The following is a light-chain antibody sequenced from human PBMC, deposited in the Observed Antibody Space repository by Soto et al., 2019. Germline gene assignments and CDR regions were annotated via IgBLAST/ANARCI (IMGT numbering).Light chain of an antibody. CDR3: SSYTSNSTLP. CDR1: SSDVGGYNY. J-gene: IGLJ1*01. CDR2: EVS. V-gene: IGLV2-14*01. Sequence: QSALTQPASVSGSPGQSITISCTGTSSDVGGYNYVSWYQQHPGKAPKLMIYEVSNRPSGVSNRFSGSKSGNTASLTISGLQAEDEADYYCSSYTSNSTLPFGTGTKLTVL.